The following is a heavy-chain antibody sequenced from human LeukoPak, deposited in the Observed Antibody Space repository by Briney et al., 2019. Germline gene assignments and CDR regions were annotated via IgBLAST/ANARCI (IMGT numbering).Heavy chain of an antibody. D-gene: IGHD3-3*01. CDR1: GGSFSGYY. V-gene: IGHV4-34*01. Sequence: KASETLSLTCAVYGGSFSGYYWSWIRQPPGKGLEWIGEINHSGSTNYNPSLKSRVTISVDRSKNQFSLKLSSVTAADTAVYYCARSIFGYGMDVWGQGTTVTVSS. CDR3: ARSIFGYGMDV. CDR2: INHSGST. J-gene: IGHJ6*02.